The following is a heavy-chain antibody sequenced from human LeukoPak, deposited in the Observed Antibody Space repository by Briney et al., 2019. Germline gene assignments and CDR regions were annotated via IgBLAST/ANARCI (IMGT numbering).Heavy chain of an antibody. CDR2: IIPIFGTA. Sequence: SSVKVSCKASGGTFSSYAISWVRQAPGQGLEWMGKIIPIFGTANYAQKFQGRVTITTDESTSTAYMELSSLRSEDTAVYYCAREGIAVGGLGYWGQGTLVTVSS. J-gene: IGHJ4*02. V-gene: IGHV1-69*05. CDR1: GGTFSSYA. CDR3: AREGIAVGGLGY. D-gene: IGHD6-19*01.